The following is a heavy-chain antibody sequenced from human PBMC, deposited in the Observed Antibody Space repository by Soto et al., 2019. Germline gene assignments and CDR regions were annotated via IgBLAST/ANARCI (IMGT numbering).Heavy chain of an antibody. V-gene: IGHV1-2*04. CDR3: ARSEVGRSYTFDY. Sequence: ASVKVSCKASGYTFTGYYMHWVRQAPGQGLEWMGWINPNSGGTNYAQKFQGWVTMTRDTSISTAYMELSRLRSDDTAVYYCARSEVGRSYTFDYWGQGTLVTVSS. J-gene: IGHJ4*02. CDR1: GYTFTGYY. CDR2: INPNSGGT. D-gene: IGHD1-26*01.